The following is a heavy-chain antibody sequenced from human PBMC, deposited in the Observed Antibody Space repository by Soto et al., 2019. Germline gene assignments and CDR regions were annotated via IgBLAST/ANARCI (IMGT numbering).Heavy chain of an antibody. D-gene: IGHD1-7*01. J-gene: IGHJ5*02. CDR3: ARDRGYNWNYGWFDP. V-gene: IGHV1-18*01. Sequence: QVQLVQSGAEVKKPGASVKVSCKASGYTFSSYGISWVRQAPGQRLEWMGRISAYNGNTNYAQKLQGRVTMTTDTSTSTAYMELRSLRSDDTAVYYCARDRGYNWNYGWFDPWGQGTLVTVSS. CDR1: GYTFSSYG. CDR2: ISAYNGNT.